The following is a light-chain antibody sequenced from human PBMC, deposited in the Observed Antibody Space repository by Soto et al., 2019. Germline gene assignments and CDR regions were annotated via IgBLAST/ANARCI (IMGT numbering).Light chain of an antibody. V-gene: IGLV2-23*01. CDR2: EGS. Sequence: QSALTQPASVSGSPGQSITISCTGTSSDVGSYNLVSWYQQHPGKALKLMIYEGSKRPSGVSNRFSGSKSGNTASLTISGLQAEDEADYYCCSYAGSSTFYAFGSGTKLTVL. J-gene: IGLJ1*01. CDR3: CSYAGSSTFYA. CDR1: SSDVGSYNL.